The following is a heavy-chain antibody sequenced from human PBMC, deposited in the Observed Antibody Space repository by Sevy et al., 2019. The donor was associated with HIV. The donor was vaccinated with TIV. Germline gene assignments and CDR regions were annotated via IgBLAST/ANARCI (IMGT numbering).Heavy chain of an antibody. D-gene: IGHD2-8*02. CDR2: IKSKPDGGTT. CDR3: STDPIIVLLVTDGMDV. J-gene: IGHJ6*02. Sequence: GGSVRLSCEASGFTFSHAWMSWVRQAPGKGLEWVGRIKSKPDGGTTDYAAPVKGRFTISRDDSKNTLFLQMNSLKTEDTAVYYCSTDPIIVLLVTDGMDVWGQGTTVTVSS. CDR1: GFTFSHAW. V-gene: IGHV3-15*01.